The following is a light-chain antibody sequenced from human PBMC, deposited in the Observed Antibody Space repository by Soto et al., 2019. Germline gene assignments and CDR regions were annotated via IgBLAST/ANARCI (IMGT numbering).Light chain of an antibody. V-gene: IGKV3-11*01. CDR2: ATS. CDR1: QSIGNY. CDR3: QQRTSWPFT. Sequence: EVVLTQSPATLSLSPGEGATLSCRASQSIGNYLAWYQQKPGQAPRLLIYATSNRATGIPTRFSGSGSGTDFKLTISSLEPVDFAVYSCQQRTSWPFTFGPGTKVDIK. J-gene: IGKJ3*01.